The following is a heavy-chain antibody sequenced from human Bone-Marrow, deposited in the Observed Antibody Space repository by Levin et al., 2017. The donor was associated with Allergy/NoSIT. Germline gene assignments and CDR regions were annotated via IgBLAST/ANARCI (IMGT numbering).Heavy chain of an antibody. J-gene: IGHJ4*02. D-gene: IGHD2-21*01. CDR1: GYTFNTFG. CDR2: INTNTGSP. CDR3: ARKHCGGDCHLDH. V-gene: IGHV7-4-1*02. Sequence: GGSLRLSCKASGYTFNTFGIHWVRQAPGQGLEWMGWINTNTGSPMYAQGFTGRCVFSLDTSVSTAYLQITSLKAEDTAVYFCARKHCGGDCHLDHWGQGTLVTVSS.